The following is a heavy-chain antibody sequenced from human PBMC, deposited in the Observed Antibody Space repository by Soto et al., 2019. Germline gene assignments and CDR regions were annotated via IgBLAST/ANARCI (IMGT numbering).Heavy chain of an antibody. D-gene: IGHD1-26*01. V-gene: IGHV3-53*01. J-gene: IGHJ4*02. CDR3: ARGAVKYYFDY. CDR1: GFTVSSNF. CDR2: FHSGGST. Sequence: EVQLVESGGGLIQPGGSLILSCAASGFTVSSNFMTWVRQAPGKGLEWVSLFHSGGSTYYADSVKGRFTISRDNPKNTLYLKMNSLGAEDTAVYYCARGAVKYYFDYWGQGALVTVSS.